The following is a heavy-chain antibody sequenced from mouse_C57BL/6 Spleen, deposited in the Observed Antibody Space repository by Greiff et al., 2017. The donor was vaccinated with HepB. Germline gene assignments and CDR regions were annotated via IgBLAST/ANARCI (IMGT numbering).Heavy chain of an antibody. D-gene: IGHD2-5*01. CDR3: ARDELMDSNDFDY. CDR1: GYTFTSYW. CDR2: IDPNSGGT. J-gene: IGHJ2*01. V-gene: IGHV1-72*01. Sequence: VQLQQSGAELVKPGASVKLSCKASGYTFTSYWMHWVKQRPGRGLEWIGRIDPNSGGTKYNEKFKSKATLTVDKPSSTAYMQLSSLTSEDSAVYYCARDELMDSNDFDYWGQGTTLTVSS.